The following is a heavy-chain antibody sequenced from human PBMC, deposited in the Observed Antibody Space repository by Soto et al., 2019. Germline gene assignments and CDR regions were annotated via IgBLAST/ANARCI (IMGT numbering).Heavy chain of an antibody. CDR1: GGTFSSYA. D-gene: IGHD1-1*01. CDR3: ARGAVDATNYYYYYGMDV. CDR2: IIPIFGTA. J-gene: IGHJ6*02. V-gene: IGHV1-69*13. Sequence: GASVKVSCKASGGTFSSYAISWVRQAPGQGLEWMGGIIPIFGTANYAQKFQGRVTITADESTSTAYMELSSLRSEDTAVYYCARGAVDATNYYYYYGMDVWGQGTTVTVPS.